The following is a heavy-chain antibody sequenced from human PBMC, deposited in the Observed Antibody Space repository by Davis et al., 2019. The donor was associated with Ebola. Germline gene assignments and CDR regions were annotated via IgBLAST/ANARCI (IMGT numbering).Heavy chain of an antibody. CDR1: GFTFSNYA. Sequence: PGGSLRLSCAVSGFTFSNYAMTWVRQAPGKGLEWVSAIHGSGTGAFYADSVKGRFTISRDNSKNILYLEMNSVRAEDTAIYYCTTRLVNHFDHWGQGILVTVSS. V-gene: IGHV3-23*01. CDR3: TTRLVNHFDH. D-gene: IGHD2-15*01. CDR2: IHGSGTGA. J-gene: IGHJ4*02.